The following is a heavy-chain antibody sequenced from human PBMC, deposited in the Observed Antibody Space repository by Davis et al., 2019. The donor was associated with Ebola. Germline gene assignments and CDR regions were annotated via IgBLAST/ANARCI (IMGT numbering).Heavy chain of an antibody. D-gene: IGHD4-17*01. CDR1: GFTFSNAW. CDR2: IYPGTTT. V-gene: IGHV3-66*01. J-gene: IGHJ6*02. Sequence: GESLKISCAASGFTFSNAWMNWVRQAPGKGLEWVAVIYPGTTTYYADSVQGRFIISRDNSKDTLYLQMNSLRVEDAAVYFCARNKGLPVDGDYRMDVWGQGTTVTVSS. CDR3: ARNKGLPVDGDYRMDV.